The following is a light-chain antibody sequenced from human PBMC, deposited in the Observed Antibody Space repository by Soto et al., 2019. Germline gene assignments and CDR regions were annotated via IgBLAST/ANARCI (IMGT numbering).Light chain of an antibody. V-gene: IGLV2-14*01. CDR3: CSHTSSVTWV. CDR2: EVT. CDR1: SSDVGGYNY. Sequence: QSALTQPASVSGSPGQSITISCTGTSSDVGGYNYVSWYQQHPGKAPKLMIFEVTNRPSGVSDRFSGSKSGNTASLTISGLQAEDEADYYCCSHTSSVTWVFGGGTQLTVL. J-gene: IGLJ7*01.